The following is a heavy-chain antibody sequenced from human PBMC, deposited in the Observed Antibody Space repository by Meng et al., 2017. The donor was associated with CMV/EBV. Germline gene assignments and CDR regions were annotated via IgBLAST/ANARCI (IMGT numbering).Heavy chain of an antibody. J-gene: IGHJ6*02. D-gene: IGHD3-3*01. CDR3: ARLSAYYDVWSGYRRAGYYGMDV. Sequence: SETLSLTCTVSGGSISSSSYYWGWIRQPPGKGREGIGSIYYSGSTYYNPSLKSRVTISLDTSKNQFSRKLSSVTAADTAVYYCARLSAYYDVWSGYRRAGYYGMDVWGQGTTVTVSS. CDR2: IYYSGST. CDR1: GGSISSSSYY. V-gene: IGHV4-39*01.